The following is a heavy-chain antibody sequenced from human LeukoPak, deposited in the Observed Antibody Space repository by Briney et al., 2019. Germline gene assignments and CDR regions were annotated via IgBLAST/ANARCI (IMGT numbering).Heavy chain of an antibody. Sequence: PGGTLRLSCAASGFTFSSYGMSWVRQAPGKGLEWVSSISSSSSYIYYADSVKGRFTISRDNAKNSLYLQMNSLRAEDTAVYYCARVLDVVVTTDAFDIWGQGTMVTVSS. J-gene: IGHJ3*02. CDR3: ARVLDVVVTTDAFDI. CDR1: GFTFSSYG. CDR2: ISSSSSYI. V-gene: IGHV3-21*01. D-gene: IGHD3-22*01.